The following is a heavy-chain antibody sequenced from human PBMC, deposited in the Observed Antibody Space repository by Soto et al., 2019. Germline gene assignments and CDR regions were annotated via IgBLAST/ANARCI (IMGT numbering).Heavy chain of an antibody. CDR2: IYYTGIT. V-gene: IGHV4-59*01. J-gene: IGHJ5*02. D-gene: IGHD5-12*01. CDR1: GGSIDNYY. Sequence: SETLSLTCTVSGGSIDNYYWTWMRQPPGKGLEWIGYIYYTGITNYNPSLKSRVTMSLDRSESQFSLKLSSVTAADTAVYYCARHSDYDAALSWFDXWGQGTLVTVSS. CDR3: ARHSDYDAALSWFDX.